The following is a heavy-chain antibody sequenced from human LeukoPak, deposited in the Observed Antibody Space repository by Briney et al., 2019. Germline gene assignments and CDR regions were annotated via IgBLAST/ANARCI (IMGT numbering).Heavy chain of an antibody. J-gene: IGHJ6*03. Sequence: GGSLRLSCAASGFTFSSYEMNWVRQAPGKGLEWVSYISSSGSTIYYADSVKGRFTISRDNAKNSLYLQMNSLRAEDTALYYCARETCTTCYTYSYYYYMDVWGKGTTVTVSS. D-gene: IGHD2-2*01. CDR1: GFTFSSYE. V-gene: IGHV3-48*03. CDR3: ARETCTTCYTYSYYYYMDV. CDR2: ISSSGSTI.